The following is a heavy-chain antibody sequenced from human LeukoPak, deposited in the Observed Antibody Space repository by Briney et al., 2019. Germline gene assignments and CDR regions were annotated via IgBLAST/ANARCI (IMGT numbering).Heavy chain of an antibody. J-gene: IGHJ3*02. D-gene: IGHD3-3*01. CDR1: GDSISSYH. CDR3: ARTRITIFGVVIPDAFDI. Sequence: PSETLSLTCTVSGDSISSYHWSWIRQPPGKGLEWIGYIYYSGSTYYNPSLKSRVTISVDTSKNTFSLRLSSVTAADTAVYYCARTRITIFGVVIPDAFDIWGQGTMVTVSS. V-gene: IGHV4-59*01. CDR2: IYYSGST.